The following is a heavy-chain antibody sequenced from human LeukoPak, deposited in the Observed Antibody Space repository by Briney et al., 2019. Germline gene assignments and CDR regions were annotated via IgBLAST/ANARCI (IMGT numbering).Heavy chain of an antibody. CDR1: GYTFTNYH. D-gene: IGHD4/OR15-4a*01. Sequence: ASVTVSCKASGYTFTNYHLHGVRQAPGQGLEWMGIIKPSGGSTSYAQQFQDRVTMTRDTSTSTVYMELNSLRSEDTAVYYCARATWYGGNPSGAFDIWGQGTMVTVSS. V-gene: IGHV1-46*01. CDR2: IKPSGGST. J-gene: IGHJ3*02. CDR3: ARATWYGGNPSGAFDI.